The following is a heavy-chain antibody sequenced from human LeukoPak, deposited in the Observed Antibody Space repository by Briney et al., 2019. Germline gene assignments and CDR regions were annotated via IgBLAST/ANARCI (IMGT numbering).Heavy chain of an antibody. Sequence: GESLKISCQGSGYDFSKHYIAWVRQMPGKGLECMGIIYPGDSDTTYSPSFRGQVTISADKSISAAFLQWSSLKASDTGMYYCARLAVRGRSTGWFDPWGQGTLVTVSS. J-gene: IGHJ5*02. V-gene: IGHV5-51*01. D-gene: IGHD3-16*01. CDR3: ARLAVRGRSTGWFDP. CDR2: IYPGDSDT. CDR1: GYDFSKHY.